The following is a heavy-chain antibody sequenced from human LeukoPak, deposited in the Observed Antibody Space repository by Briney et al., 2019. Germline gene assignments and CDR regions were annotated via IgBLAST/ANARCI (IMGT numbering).Heavy chain of an antibody. D-gene: IGHD5-18*01. V-gene: IGHV1-46*01. CDR2: INPSGGIT. J-gene: IGHJ4*02. Sequence: GASVKVSCKASGYTFMTYYMHWVRQAPGQGLEWMGIINPSGGITSYAQKFQGRLTMTGDTATSTVYMELSSLRSEDTAVYYCASSLYSYAPFDYWGQGTLVTVSS. CDR3: ASSLYSYAPFDY. CDR1: GYTFMTYY.